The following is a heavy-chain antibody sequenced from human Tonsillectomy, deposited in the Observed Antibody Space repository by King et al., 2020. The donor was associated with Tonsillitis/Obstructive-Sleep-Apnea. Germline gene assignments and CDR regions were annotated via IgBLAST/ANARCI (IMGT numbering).Heavy chain of an antibody. V-gene: IGHV1-2*02. D-gene: IGHD2-2*01. CDR1: GYTFTGYY. CDR2: INPNSGGT. J-gene: IGHJ6*02. CDR3: ARDRGDIVVVRPYDYYGIDV. Sequence: QLVQSGAEVKKPGASVKVSCKASGYTFTGYYMHWVRQAPGQGLEWMGWINPNSGGTNYAQKFQGRVTMTRDTSISTDYMELSRLRSDDTAVYYCARDRGDIVVVRPYDYYGIDVWGQGTTVTVSS.